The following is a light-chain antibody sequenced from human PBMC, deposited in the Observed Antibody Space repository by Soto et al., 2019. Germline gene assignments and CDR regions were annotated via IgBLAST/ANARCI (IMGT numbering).Light chain of an antibody. V-gene: IGKV3-15*01. CDR2: GAS. Sequence: EIVMTHSPVTLSVSPCEGAALSRSASQSVSSNLAWYQQKPGQAPRLLIYGASTRATGIPARFSGSGSGTEFTLTISSLQSEDFAVYYCQQYNDWPPRITFGQGTKVDIK. CDR1: QSVSSN. CDR3: QQYNDWPPRIT. J-gene: IGKJ1*01.